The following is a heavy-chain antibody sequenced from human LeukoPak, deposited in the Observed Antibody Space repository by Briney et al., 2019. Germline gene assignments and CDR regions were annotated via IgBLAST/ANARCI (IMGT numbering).Heavy chain of an antibody. CDR1: GYTFSRYG. CDR2: VSDYAGNT. Sequence: ASVKVSCKASGYTFSRYGISWVRQAPGQGLEWMGWVSDYAGNTNYAQKIQGRVTMTTDTSTDTAYMELRSLRSDDTAVYYCARLVGAIRFDSWGQGTLVTVSS. CDR3: ARLVGAIRFDS. D-gene: IGHD1-26*01. J-gene: IGHJ4*02. V-gene: IGHV1-18*01.